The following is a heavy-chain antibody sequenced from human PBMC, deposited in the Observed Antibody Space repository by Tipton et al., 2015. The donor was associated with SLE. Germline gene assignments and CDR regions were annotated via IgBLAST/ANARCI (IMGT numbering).Heavy chain of an antibody. CDR2: INHSGST. V-gene: IGHV4-34*01. D-gene: IGHD1-1*01. Sequence: TLSLTCAVYGGSFSGYYWSWIRQPPGKGLEWIGEINHSGSTNYNPSLKSRVTISVDTSKNQFSLKLSSVTAADTAVYYCAKTLAGATPGRYHSYWYFDLWGRGLRVIVSS. CDR3: AKTLAGATPGRYHSYWYFDL. J-gene: IGHJ2*01. CDR1: GGSFSGYY.